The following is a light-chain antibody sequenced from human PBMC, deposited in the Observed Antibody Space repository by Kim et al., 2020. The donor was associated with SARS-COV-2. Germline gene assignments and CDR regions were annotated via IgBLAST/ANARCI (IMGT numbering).Light chain of an antibody. J-gene: IGKJ1*01. CDR3: QHYNSYPWT. Sequence: DIQMTQSPSSLSASAGDTVTITCRASHRIIQWLAWYQHKPGKAAKLLIYTASTLASGVPSRFSGSGSGAQFTLTINNLQPDDFATYYCQHYNSYPWTFGQGTKVDIK. CDR1: HRIIQW. CDR2: TAS. V-gene: IGKV1-5*03.